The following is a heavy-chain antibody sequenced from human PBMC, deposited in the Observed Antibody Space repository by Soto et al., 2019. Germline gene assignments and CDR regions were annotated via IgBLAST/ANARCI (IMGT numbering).Heavy chain of an antibody. CDR3: AKPLSTATSFDY. J-gene: IGHJ4*02. V-gene: IGHV3-23*01. CDR2: ISVSGDT. CDR1: AFTISSYA. Sequence: GGSLRLSCAASAFTISSYAMNWVRQAPGKGPEWVSHISVSGDTYYADSVKGRFTISRDNSKNTLFLQMNSLRAEDTAVYYCAKPLSTATSFDYWGQGTPVTVSS.